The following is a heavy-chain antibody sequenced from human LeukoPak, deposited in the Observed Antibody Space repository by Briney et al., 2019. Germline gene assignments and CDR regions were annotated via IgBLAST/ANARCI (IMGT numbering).Heavy chain of an antibody. D-gene: IGHD2-21*02. J-gene: IGHJ3*02. V-gene: IGHV5-51*01. CDR1: GYSFTTYW. CDR2: IYPGDSDT. CDR3: ARQMRAYCGGDCWVAFDI. Sequence: GESLKISCKGSGYSFTTYWIGWVRQMPGKGLEWMGIIYPGDSDTRYSPSFQGQVTISADKSISTAYLQWSSLKASDTAMYYCARQMRAYCGGDCWVAFDIWGQGTMVTVSS.